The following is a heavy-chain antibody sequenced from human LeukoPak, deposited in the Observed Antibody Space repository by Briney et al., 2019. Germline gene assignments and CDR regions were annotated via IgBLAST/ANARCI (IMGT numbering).Heavy chain of an antibody. CDR2: INHSGST. Sequence: SETLSLTCTVSGGSISSSSYYWGWIRQPPGKGLEWIGEINHSGSTNYNPSLKSRVTISVDTSKNQFSLKLSSVTAADTAVYYCARTPRSMSYYFDYWGQGTLVTVSS. CDR1: GGSISSSSYY. CDR3: ARTPRSMSYYFDY. J-gene: IGHJ4*02. V-gene: IGHV4-39*07.